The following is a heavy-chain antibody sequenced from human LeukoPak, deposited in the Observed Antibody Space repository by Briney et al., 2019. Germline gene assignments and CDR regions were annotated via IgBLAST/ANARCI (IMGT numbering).Heavy chain of an antibody. D-gene: IGHD7-27*01. CDR3: ARRWGGRDAFDI. V-gene: IGHV4-30-2*01. CDR2: IYHSGST. J-gene: IGHJ3*02. Sequence: SQTLSLTCAVSGGSISSGGYSWSWIRQPPGKGLEWIGYIYHSGSTYYNPSLKSRVTISVDRSKNQFSLKLSSVTAADTAAYYCARRWGGRDAFDIWGQGTMVTVSS. CDR1: GGSISSGGYS.